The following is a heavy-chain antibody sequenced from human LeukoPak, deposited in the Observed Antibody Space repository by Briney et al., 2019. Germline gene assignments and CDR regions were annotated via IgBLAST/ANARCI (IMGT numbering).Heavy chain of an antibody. J-gene: IGHJ4*02. V-gene: IGHV3-7*03. CDR1: GFTFSSYW. Sequence: PGGSLRLSCAASGFTFSSYWMSWVRQAPGKGLEWVANIKADGSEKFYVDSLKGRFTISRDNAKNSLYLQMNSLRAEDTAVYYCAKGDTTWELPHDYWGQGTLVTVSS. CDR3: AKGDTTWELPHDY. CDR2: IKADGSEK. D-gene: IGHD1-26*01.